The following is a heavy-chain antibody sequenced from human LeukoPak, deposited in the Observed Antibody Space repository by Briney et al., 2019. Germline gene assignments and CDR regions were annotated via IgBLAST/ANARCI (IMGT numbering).Heavy chain of an antibody. Sequence: GESLRISGKGSGYSFSSYWISWVRQMPGKGLGWMGRIDPGDSFTKYRPSLEGRVTISADKSLSTVYLQWSSLKASDTAIYYCARDGGGVSSWVSHWGQGTLVTVSS. CDR3: ARDGGGVSSWVSH. CDR1: GYSFSSYW. J-gene: IGHJ4*02. CDR2: IDPGDSFT. D-gene: IGHD2-8*02. V-gene: IGHV5-10-1*01.